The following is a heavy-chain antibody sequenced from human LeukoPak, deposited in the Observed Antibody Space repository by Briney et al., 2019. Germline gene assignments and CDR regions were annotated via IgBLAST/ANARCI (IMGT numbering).Heavy chain of an antibody. V-gene: IGHV3-66*01. CDR2: IYSGGST. J-gene: IGHJ3*02. CDR1: GFTVSSNC. CDR3: ARGTNDILTAGDAFDI. Sequence: GGSLRLSCAASGFTVSSNCMSWVRQAPGKGLEWVSVIYSGGSTYYADSVKGRFTISRDNSKNTLYLQMNSLRAEDTAVYYCARGTNDILTAGDAFDIWGQGTMVTVSS. D-gene: IGHD3-9*01.